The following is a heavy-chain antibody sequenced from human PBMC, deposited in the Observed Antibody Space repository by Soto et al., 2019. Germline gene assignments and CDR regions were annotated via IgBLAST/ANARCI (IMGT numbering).Heavy chain of an antibody. D-gene: IGHD2-15*01. J-gene: IGHJ3*01. CDR1: VDSVSTNSAT. V-gene: IGHV6-1*01. Sequence: QSLSLTRGFSVDSVSTNSATWDWIRQSPSGGLEWLGRTYIRTKWYNEYAVSVKSRIAIRPDTSKNRVSLQLSSVTPEDTAMYFCARAAVAFDAFALGGQGTVVTAS. CDR2: TYIRTKWYN. CDR3: ARAAVAFDAFAL.